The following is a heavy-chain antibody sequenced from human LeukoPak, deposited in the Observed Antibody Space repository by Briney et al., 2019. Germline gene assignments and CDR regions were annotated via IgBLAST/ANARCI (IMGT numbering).Heavy chain of an antibody. CDR1: GGSISSYY. CDR3: ARLEAPYYDFWGGYFSWFNP. D-gene: IGHD3-3*01. CDR2: IYYSGST. V-gene: IGHV4-59*01. J-gene: IGHJ5*02. Sequence: PSETLSLTCTVSGGSISSYYWSWIRQPPGKGLEWIGYIYYSGSTNYNPSLKSRVTISVDTSKNQFSLKLSSVTAADTAVYYCARLEAPYYDFWGGYFSWFNPWGQGTLVTVSS.